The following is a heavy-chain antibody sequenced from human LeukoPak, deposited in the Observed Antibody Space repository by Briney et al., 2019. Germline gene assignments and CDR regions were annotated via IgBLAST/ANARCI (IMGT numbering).Heavy chain of an antibody. Sequence: GGSLRLSCAASGFTFSNYNMNWVCQAPGEGLEWVSSISNSGSYIYYADSLKGRFTISRDNAKNSLYLQMNSLRAEDTAVYYCARDNTYCSGSRCYDRFDYWGQGTLVAVSS. V-gene: IGHV3-21*01. CDR3: ARDNTYCSGSRCYDRFDY. CDR2: ISNSGSYI. CDR1: GFTFSNYN. D-gene: IGHD2-15*01. J-gene: IGHJ4*02.